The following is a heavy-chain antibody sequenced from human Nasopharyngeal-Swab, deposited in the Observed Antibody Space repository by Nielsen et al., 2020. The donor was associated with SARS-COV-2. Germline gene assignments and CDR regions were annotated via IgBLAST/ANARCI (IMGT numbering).Heavy chain of an antibody. J-gene: IGHJ4*02. CDR2: ISGSGGST. V-gene: IGHV3-23*01. Sequence: GESLKISCAASGLTFSSYAMSWVRQAPGKGLEWVSAISGSGGSTYYADSVKGRFTISRDNSKNTLYLQMNSLRAEDTAVYYCAKAPDILTGYYDYWGQGTLVTVSS. CDR1: GLTFSSYA. CDR3: AKAPDILTGYYDY. D-gene: IGHD3-9*01.